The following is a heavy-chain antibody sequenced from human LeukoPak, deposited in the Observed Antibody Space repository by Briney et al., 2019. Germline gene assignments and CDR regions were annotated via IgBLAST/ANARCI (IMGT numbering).Heavy chain of an antibody. Sequence: PGGSLRLSCAASGFTFSSYSMNWFGQAPGKGLEWVSSISSSSNYIYYADSLKGRFTISRDNAKNSLYLQMNSLRAEDTAVYYCARAGYSYGPRGFDNWGQGTLVTVSS. CDR1: GFTFSSYS. D-gene: IGHD5-18*01. CDR3: ARAGYSYGPRGFDN. CDR2: ISSSSNYI. V-gene: IGHV3-21*01. J-gene: IGHJ4*02.